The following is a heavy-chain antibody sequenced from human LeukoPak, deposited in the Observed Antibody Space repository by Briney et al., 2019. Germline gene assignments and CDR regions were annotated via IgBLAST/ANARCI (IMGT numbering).Heavy chain of an antibody. CDR3: ARVPTVAGNNPLNY. CDR2: INWNGGST. Sequence: PRGSLRLSCAASGFTFDDYGMSSVRQATGKGLEWVSGINWNGGSTGYAASVKGRFTISRDNAKNSLYLQMNSLRAEDTALYYCARVPTVAGNNPLNYWGQGTLVTVSS. J-gene: IGHJ4*02. D-gene: IGHD6-19*01. CDR1: GFTFDDYG. V-gene: IGHV3-20*04.